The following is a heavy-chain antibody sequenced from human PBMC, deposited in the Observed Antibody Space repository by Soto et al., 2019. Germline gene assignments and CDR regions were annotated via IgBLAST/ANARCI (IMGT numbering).Heavy chain of an antibody. J-gene: IGHJ6*02. CDR1: GGSSSGYY. CDR2: INHSGST. V-gene: IGHV4-34*01. CDR3: ARGFGWELLRAYYYYYGMDV. Sequence: PSETLSLTCAVYGGSSSGYYWSWIRQPPGKGLEWIGEINHSGSTNYNPSLKSRVTISVDTSKNQFSLKLSSVTAADTAVYYCARGFGWELLRAYYYYYGMDVWGQGTTVTVSS. D-gene: IGHD1-26*01.